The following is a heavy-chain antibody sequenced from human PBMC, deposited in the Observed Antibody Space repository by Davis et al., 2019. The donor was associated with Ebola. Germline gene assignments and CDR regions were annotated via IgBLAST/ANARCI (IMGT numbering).Heavy chain of an antibody. J-gene: IGHJ4*02. CDR2: IRDDGSDE. V-gene: IGHV3-30*02. Sequence: GESLKISCAASGFTFSRFGMHWVRQAPGKGLEWVGFIRDDGSDEYYGDSVKGRITFSRDNSKNTLFLHMISLRPEDTAVYYCAKGDSSADYFDYWGQGALVIVSS. CDR3: AKGDSSADYFDY. D-gene: IGHD6-25*01. CDR1: GFTFSRFG.